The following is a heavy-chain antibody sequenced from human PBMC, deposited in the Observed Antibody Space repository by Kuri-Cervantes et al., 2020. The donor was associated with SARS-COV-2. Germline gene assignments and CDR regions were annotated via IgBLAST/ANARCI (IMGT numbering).Heavy chain of an antibody. D-gene: IGHD2-2*01. Sequence: GGSLRLSCAASGFTFSSYDMHWVRQATGKGLEWVSAIGTAGDPYYPGSVKGRFTISRDKASNSLFLQMNSLRDEDTAVYHCARDNSVVLPGTLAWGPKPPRSFYYGMDVWGQGTAVTVSS. V-gene: IGHV3-13*05. J-gene: IGHJ6*02. CDR2: IGTAGDP. CDR1: GFTFSSYD. CDR3: ARDNSVVLPGTLAWGPKPPRSFYYGMDV.